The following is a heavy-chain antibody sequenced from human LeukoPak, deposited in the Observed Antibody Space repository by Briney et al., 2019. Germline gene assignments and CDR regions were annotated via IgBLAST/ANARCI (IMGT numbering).Heavy chain of an antibody. CDR1: GGSISSSSYY. Sequence: PSETLSLTCTVSGGSISSSSYYWGWIRQPPGKGLEWIGSIYYSGSTCYNPSLKSRVTISVDTSKNQFSLKLSSVTAADTAVYYCARHGGSGWYPTDNWFDPWGQGTLVTVSS. J-gene: IGHJ5*02. CDR3: ARHGGSGWYPTDNWFDP. CDR2: IYYSGST. D-gene: IGHD6-19*01. V-gene: IGHV4-39*01.